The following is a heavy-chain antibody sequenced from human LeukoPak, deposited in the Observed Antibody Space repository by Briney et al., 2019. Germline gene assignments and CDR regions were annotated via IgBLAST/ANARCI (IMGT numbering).Heavy chain of an antibody. D-gene: IGHD3-22*01. J-gene: IGHJ4*02. CDR2: NSGSGGST. CDR3: AKCYYDSSTSGTDW. CDR1: GFTFSNYA. V-gene: IGHV3-23*01. Sequence: GGSLRLACAASGFTFSNYAMSWVRQAPGKGLEWVSANSGSGGSTYYADSVVKGRFTISRDNSKNTLYLQMNSLRAEDTAVYYCAKCYYDSSTSGTDWWGQGTLVTVSS.